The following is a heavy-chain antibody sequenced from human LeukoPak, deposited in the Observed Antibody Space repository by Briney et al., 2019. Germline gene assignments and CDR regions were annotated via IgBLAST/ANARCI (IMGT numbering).Heavy chain of an antibody. CDR2: ISYSAST. CDR1: GGSISSRSYY. V-gene: IGHV4-39*01. CDR3: ARLDYDSSGLIDY. J-gene: IGHJ4*02. D-gene: IGHD3-22*01. Sequence: PSETLSLTCTVSGGSISSRSYYWGWIRQPPGRGLEWIGSISYSASTYYNPSLKSRVTISVDTSKNPFSLTLSSVTAADTAVYNCARLDYDSSGLIDYWGQGTLVTVSS.